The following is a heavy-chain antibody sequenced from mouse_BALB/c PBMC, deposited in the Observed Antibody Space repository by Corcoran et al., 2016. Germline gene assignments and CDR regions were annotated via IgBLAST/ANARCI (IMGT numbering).Heavy chain of an antibody. Sequence: IQLVQSGPELKKPGETVRISCKASGYTFTTAGMQWVQKMPGKGLKWIGWINTHSGVPKYAEDFKGRFAFSLETSASTAYLQISNLKNEDTATYFCARWGGNYAIDYWGQGTSVTVSS. CDR2: INTHSGVP. J-gene: IGHJ4*01. V-gene: IGHV9-4*02. CDR1: GYTFTTAG. CDR3: ARWGGNYAIDY.